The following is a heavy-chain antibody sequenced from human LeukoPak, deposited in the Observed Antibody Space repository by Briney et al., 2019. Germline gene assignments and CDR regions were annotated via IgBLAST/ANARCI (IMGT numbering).Heavy chain of an antibody. CDR2: INRDESVT. J-gene: IGHJ4*02. Sequence: GGSLRLSCAASGFTLSKSWMYWIRQAPGKGLVWVSRINRDESVTEYADSVKGRFTISKDNAKNTVYLQMNSLRAEDTAVYYCVSFYETYWGRGTLVTVSS. D-gene: IGHD2/OR15-2a*01. CDR1: GFTLSKSW. V-gene: IGHV3-74*01. CDR3: VSFYETY.